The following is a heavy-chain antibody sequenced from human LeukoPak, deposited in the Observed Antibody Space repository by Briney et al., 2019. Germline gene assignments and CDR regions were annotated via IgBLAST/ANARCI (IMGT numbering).Heavy chain of an antibody. J-gene: IGHJ5*01. CDR1: GFTVSTNY. CDR2: ISASGGTT. CDR3: AKEPREYCSSTSCPNWFDS. V-gene: IGHV3-23*01. Sequence: GGSLRLSCAASGFTVSTNYMNWVRQAPGKGLEWVSAISASGGTTYYADSVKGRFTISRDNSENTLFLQMNSLRAEDTAVYYCAKEPREYCSSTSCPNWFDSWGQGTLVTVSS. D-gene: IGHD2-2*01.